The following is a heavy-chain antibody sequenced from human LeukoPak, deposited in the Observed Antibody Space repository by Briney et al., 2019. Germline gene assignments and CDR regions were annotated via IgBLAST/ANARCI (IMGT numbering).Heavy chain of an antibody. CDR2: IGGSGGNT. CDR3: AKLTGSDAYNDAFDI. V-gene: IGHV3-23*01. D-gene: IGHD5-24*01. J-gene: IGHJ3*02. Sequence: PGGSLRLSCVVSGITLSNYGMSWVRQAPGKGLERVSVIGGSGGNTYYAGSVKGRFTISRDNSRNTLYLQMNSLRVEDTAVYYCAKLTGSDAYNDAFDIWGQGTMVTVSS. CDR1: GITLSNYG.